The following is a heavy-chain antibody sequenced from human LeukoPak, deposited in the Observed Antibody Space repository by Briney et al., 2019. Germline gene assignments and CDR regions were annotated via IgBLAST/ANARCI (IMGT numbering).Heavy chain of an antibody. Sequence: GGSLRLSCAASGFTLSSYEMHWVRQAPGKGLEWVSYISSDSTIYYADSVKGRFTISRDNAKNSLYLQMNSLRAEDTAVYYCAIQYYGDYAGYFDLWGRGTLVTVSS. J-gene: IGHJ2*01. CDR1: GFTLSSYE. D-gene: IGHD4-17*01. CDR2: ISSDSTI. CDR3: AIQYYGDYAGYFDL. V-gene: IGHV3-48*03.